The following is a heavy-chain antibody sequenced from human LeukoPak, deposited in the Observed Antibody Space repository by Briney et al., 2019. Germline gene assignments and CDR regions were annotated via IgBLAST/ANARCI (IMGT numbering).Heavy chain of an antibody. Sequence: GGSLRLSCAASTFAFSSYAMTWVRQAPGKGLEWVSSITATGGISYADSVKGRFTISRDNSKSTLYLQMSSLRAEDTAVYYCTKDPNGDYVGAFDFWGQGTMVTVSS. CDR1: TFAFSSYA. CDR2: ITATGGI. CDR3: TKDPNGDYVGAFDF. D-gene: IGHD4-17*01. J-gene: IGHJ3*01. V-gene: IGHV3-23*01.